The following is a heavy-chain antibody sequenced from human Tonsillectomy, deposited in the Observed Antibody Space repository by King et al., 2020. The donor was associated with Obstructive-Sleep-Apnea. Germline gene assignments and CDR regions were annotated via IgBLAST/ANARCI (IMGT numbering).Heavy chain of an antibody. V-gene: IGHV4-39*07. Sequence: QLQESGPGLVKPSETLSLTCTVSGGSITSSAYYWGWIRQPPGKGLEWFGTIYYSGSTYYNPSLKSRVTISVDTSKNLFSLKLSSVTAADTAVYYCARVGDHDYVWGSYSTWGQGTLVTVSS. J-gene: IGHJ5*02. CDR1: GGSITSSAYY. CDR2: IYYSGST. D-gene: IGHD3-16*01. CDR3: ARVGDHDYVWGSYST.